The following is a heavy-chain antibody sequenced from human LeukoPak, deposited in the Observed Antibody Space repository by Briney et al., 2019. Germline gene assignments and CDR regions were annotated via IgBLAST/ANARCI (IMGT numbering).Heavy chain of an antibody. CDR2: ISKNGNTI. D-gene: IGHD3-22*01. Sequence: GGSLRLSCAASGFTVSSNYMNWVRQAPGKGLEWVSYISKNGNTIYYADSVKGRFTISRDNAKKSLYLQMNNLRAEDTAVYYCARRDCDSIKCRGSNWFDPWGQGTLVSVSS. CDR3: ARRDCDSIKCRGSNWFDP. CDR1: GFTVSSNY. J-gene: IGHJ5*02. V-gene: IGHV3-48*01.